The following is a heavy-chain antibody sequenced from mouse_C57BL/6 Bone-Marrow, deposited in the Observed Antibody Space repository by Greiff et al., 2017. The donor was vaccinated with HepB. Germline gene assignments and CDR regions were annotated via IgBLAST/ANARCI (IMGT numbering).Heavy chain of an antibody. CDR2: INPNYGTT. J-gene: IGHJ2*01. CDR3: ARGEDYGYDGFDY. CDR1: GYSFTDYN. D-gene: IGHD2-2*01. Sequence: VHVKQSGPELVKPGASVKISCKASGYSFTDYNMNWVKQSNGKSLEWIGVINPNYGTTSYNQKFKGKATLTVDQSSSTAYMQLNSLTSEDSAVYYCARGEDYGYDGFDYWGQGTTLTVSS. V-gene: IGHV1-39*01.